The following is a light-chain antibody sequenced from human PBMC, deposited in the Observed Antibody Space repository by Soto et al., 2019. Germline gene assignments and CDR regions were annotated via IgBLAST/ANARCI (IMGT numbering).Light chain of an antibody. CDR1: QTITNR. V-gene: IGKV1-5*01. CDR2: DAS. J-gene: IGKJ1*01. Sequence: DIQMTQSPATVSASVGGRVTLTCRVSQTITNRLAWYQQRPGQAPKLLIYDASALKSGVPTRFSGSGSGTEFTLTISSLQPNDSATYYCQQYNHYRTFGQGTKVEIK. CDR3: QQYNHYRT.